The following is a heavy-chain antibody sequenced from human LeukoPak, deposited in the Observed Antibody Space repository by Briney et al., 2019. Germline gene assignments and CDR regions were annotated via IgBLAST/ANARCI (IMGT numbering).Heavy chain of an antibody. J-gene: IGHJ4*02. CDR2: INHSGST. V-gene: IGHV4-34*01. D-gene: IGHD2-2*01. CDR3: ARLFWGCSSTSCGDY. Sequence: PSETLSLTCAVYGGSFSGYYWSWIRQPPGKGLEWIGEINHSGSTNYNPSLKSRVTISVDTSKNQFSLKLSSVTAADTAVYYCARLFWGCSSTSCGDYWGQGTLSPSPQ. CDR1: GGSFSGYY.